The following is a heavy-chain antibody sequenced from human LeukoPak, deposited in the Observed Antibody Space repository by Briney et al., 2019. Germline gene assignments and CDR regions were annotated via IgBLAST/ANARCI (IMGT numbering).Heavy chain of an antibody. CDR3: ARGRYSYYYGMDV. Sequence: SGGSLRLSCAASGFTFSSYGMHWVRQAPGKGLEWVAVISYDGSNRYYADSVKGRFTISRDNSKNTLYLQMNSLRAEDTAVYYCARGRYSYYYGMDVWGQGTTVTVSS. J-gene: IGHJ6*02. CDR1: GFTFSSYG. D-gene: IGHD5-18*01. CDR2: ISYDGSNR. V-gene: IGHV3-30*03.